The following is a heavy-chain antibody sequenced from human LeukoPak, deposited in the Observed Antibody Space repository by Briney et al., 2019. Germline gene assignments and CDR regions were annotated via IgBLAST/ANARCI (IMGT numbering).Heavy chain of an antibody. CDR3: ARIWANCSGGSCSSTGIGY. D-gene: IGHD2-15*01. CDR2: INHSGST. V-gene: IGHV4-34*01. Sequence: KASETLSLTCAVYGGSFSGYYWSWIRQPPGKGLEWIGEINHSGSTNYNPALKSRVTISVDTSKNQFSLKLSSVTAADTAVYYCARIWANCSGGSCSSTGIGYWGQGTLVTVSS. J-gene: IGHJ4*02. CDR1: GGSFSGYY.